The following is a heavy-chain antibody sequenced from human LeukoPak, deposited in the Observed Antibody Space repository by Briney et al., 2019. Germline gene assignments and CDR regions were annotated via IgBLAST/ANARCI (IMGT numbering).Heavy chain of an antibody. J-gene: IGHJ4*02. CDR3: ARAPYLAAADDYYFDY. CDR2: IIPIFGTA. Sequence: SVKVSCKASGGTFISYAISWVRQAPGQGLEWMGGIIPIFGTANYAQKFQGRVTITTDESTSTAYMELSSLRSEDTAVYYCARAPYLAAADDYYFDYWGQGTLVTVSS. CDR1: GGTFISYA. V-gene: IGHV1-69*05. D-gene: IGHD6-13*01.